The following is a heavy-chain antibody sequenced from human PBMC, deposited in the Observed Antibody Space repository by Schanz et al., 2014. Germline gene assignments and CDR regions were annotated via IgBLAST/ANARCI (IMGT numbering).Heavy chain of an antibody. V-gene: IGHV3-7*02. J-gene: IGHJ1*01. Sequence: EVQLVESGGGLVQPGGSLRLSCTASGFTFSDYCMSWVRQAPGKGPEWVTNIKHDGSVKDYVDSVEGRFTISRDNAKRYLFLQRNSLRVEDTDVYFCVSQTGNAKYWGQGTLVTVSS. CDR3: VSQTGNAKY. CDR2: IKHDGSVK. CDR1: GFTFSDYC.